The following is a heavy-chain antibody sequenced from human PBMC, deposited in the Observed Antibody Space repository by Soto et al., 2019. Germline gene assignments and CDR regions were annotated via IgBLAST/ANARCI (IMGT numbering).Heavy chain of an antibody. CDR1: GGSGGSFSGYY. Sequence: PSETLSLTCAVNGGSGGSFSGYYWSWIRQNPGKGLEWIGEINHSGSTNYNPSLKSRVTISVDTPKNQFSLKLSSWTVADMAVFYCARHNFCSNVYYNYYNGMDVWREGPTITV. CDR3: ARHNFCSNVYYNYYNGMDV. V-gene: IGHV4-34*01. D-gene: IGHD2-8*01. J-gene: IGHJ6*02. CDR2: INHSGST.